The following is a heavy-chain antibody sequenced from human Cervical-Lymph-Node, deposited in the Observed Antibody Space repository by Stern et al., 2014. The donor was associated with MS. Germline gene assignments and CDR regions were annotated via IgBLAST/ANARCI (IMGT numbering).Heavy chain of an antibody. CDR1: GFTFGNAW. J-gene: IGHJ4*02. V-gene: IGHV3-15*01. CDR2: IKSKTDSETT. CDR3: SADLFGYGLGEY. D-gene: IGHD5-12*01. Sequence: EVQLLESGGGLVKPGGSLRLSCAASGFTFGNAWMTWVRQAPGKGLEWVGRIKSKTDSETTEYAAPVKGRFTISRDDSKNTLYLQMSSLRTEDTALYYCSADLFGYGLGEYWGQGSLVTVSS.